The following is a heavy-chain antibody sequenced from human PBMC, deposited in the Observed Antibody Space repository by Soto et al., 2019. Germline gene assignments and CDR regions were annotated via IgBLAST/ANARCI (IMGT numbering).Heavy chain of an antibody. V-gene: IGHV4-39*01. CDR3: AELYRHNYYGWDA. J-gene: IGHJ6*04. Sequence: QLQLQESGPGLVKPSETLSLTCTVSGGSISSSSYYWGWIRQPPGKGLEWIGSIYYSGSTYYNPSTNSRATIYEDTSRNSVSLTLFSVTTADPAFYYGAELYRHNYYGWDAWGDGTTAAVSS. CDR1: GGSISSSSYY. D-gene: IGHD1-26*01. CDR2: IYYSGST.